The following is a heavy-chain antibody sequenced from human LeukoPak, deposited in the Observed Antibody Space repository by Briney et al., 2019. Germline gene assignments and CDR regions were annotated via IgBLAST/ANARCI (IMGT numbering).Heavy chain of an antibody. Sequence: PGGSLRLSCAASGFTFSNAWMSWVRQAPGKGLEWVSAISGSGGSTYYADSVKGRFTISRDNSKNTLYLQMNSLRAEDTAVYYCAKDRALPAAKYYFDYWGQGTLVTVSS. D-gene: IGHD2-2*01. CDR3: AKDRALPAAKYYFDY. J-gene: IGHJ4*02. CDR1: GFTFSNAW. V-gene: IGHV3-23*01. CDR2: ISGSGGST.